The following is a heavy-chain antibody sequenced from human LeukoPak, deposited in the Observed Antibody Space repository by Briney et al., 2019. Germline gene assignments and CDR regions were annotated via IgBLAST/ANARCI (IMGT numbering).Heavy chain of an antibody. D-gene: IGHD3-22*01. V-gene: IGHV3-23*01. CDR3: ATLSDTMIVVADDAFDI. CDR2: ISSTDAGT. CDR1: GFSLSSYA. J-gene: IGHJ3*02. Sequence: GGSLRLSCAASGFSLSSYAMSWVRQAPGKGLEWVSAISSTDAGTYHADSVRGRFTISRDSSKNTLYLQMNSLRAEDAAVYYCATLSDTMIVVADDAFDIWGQGTMVTVSS.